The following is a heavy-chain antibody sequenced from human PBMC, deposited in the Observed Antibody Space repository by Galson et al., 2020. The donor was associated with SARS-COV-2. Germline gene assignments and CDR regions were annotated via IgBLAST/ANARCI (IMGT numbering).Heavy chain of an antibody. CDR2: INPNSGGT. D-gene: IGHD3-22*01. CDR3: ARVTHYYDSSGYPGGFDY. CDR1: GYTFTGYY. V-gene: IGHV1-2*02. Sequence: ASVKVSCKASGYTFTGYYMHWVRQAPGQGLEWMGWINPNSGGTNYAQKFQGRVTMTRDTTISTAYMELSRLRSDDTAVHYCARVTHYYDSSGYPGGFDYWGQGTLVTVSS. J-gene: IGHJ4*02.